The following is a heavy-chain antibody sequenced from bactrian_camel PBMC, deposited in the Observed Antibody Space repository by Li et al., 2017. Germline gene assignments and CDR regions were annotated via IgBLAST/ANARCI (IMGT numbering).Heavy chain of an antibody. V-gene: IGHV3S25*01. J-gene: IGHJ4*01. Sequence: QLVESGGGLVQPGGSLRLSCAASGFTASRNWMYWVRQAPGKGLEWVSTNSGGDTTYYADSVKGRFTISRDNAKNTVSLQMNSLKPDDTAMYYCAANFGSYCSVDYLQRRANFWGQGTQVTVS. CDR1: GFTASRNW. CDR3: AANFGSYCSVDYLQRRANF. D-gene: IGHD2*01. CDR2: NSGGDTT.